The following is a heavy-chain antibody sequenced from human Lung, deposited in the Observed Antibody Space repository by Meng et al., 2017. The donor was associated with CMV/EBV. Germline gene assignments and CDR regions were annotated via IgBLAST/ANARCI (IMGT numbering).Heavy chain of an antibody. D-gene: IGHD4-11*01. V-gene: IGHV3-74*01. CDR3: ARDVYSNRNDFDY. Sequence: CAASGFTFSSYWMHWVRQAPGKGLVWVSRINTDGSSTSYADSVQGRFTISRDNAKNTLYLQMNSLRAEDTAEYYCARDVYSNRNDFDYWGQGTLVTVSS. CDR2: INTDGSST. J-gene: IGHJ4*02. CDR1: GFTFSSYW.